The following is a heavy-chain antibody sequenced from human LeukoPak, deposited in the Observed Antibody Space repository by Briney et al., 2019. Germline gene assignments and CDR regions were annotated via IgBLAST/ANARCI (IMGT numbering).Heavy chain of an antibody. CDR3: ARSLYGDYGGEAFDI. D-gene: IGHD4-17*01. CDR1: GGSISSGSYY. V-gene: IGHV4-61*02. Sequence: SETLSLTCTVSGGSISSGSYYWSWIRQPAGKGLEWIGRIYTSGSTNYNPSLKSRVTISVDTSKNQFSLKLSSVTAADTAVYYCARSLYGDYGGEAFDIWGQGTVVTVSS. CDR2: IYTSGST. J-gene: IGHJ3*02.